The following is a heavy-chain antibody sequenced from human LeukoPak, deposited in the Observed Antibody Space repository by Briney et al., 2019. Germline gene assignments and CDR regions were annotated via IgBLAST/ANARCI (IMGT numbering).Heavy chain of an antibody. D-gene: IGHD6-19*01. CDR2: INHSGST. Sequence: SETLSLTCAVYGGSFSGYYWSWIRQPPGKGLEWIGEINHSGSTNYNPSLKSRVTISVDTSKNQFSLKLSSVTAADTAVYYCAMGVGAPEDLAVAVDFDYWGQGTLVTVSS. CDR1: GGSFSGYY. V-gene: IGHV4-34*01. CDR3: AMGVGAPEDLAVAVDFDY. J-gene: IGHJ4*02.